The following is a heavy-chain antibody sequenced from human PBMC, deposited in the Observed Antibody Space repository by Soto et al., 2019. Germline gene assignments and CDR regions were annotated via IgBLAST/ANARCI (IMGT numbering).Heavy chain of an antibody. CDR3: ARFDWLSRDSYGMDV. CDR2: INPSGGST. V-gene: IGHV1-46*03. CDR1: GYTFTSYY. Sequence: ASVKVSCKASGYTFTSYYMHWVRQAPGQGLEWMGIINPSGGSTSYAQKFQGRVTMTRDTSTSTVYMELSSLRSEDTAVYYCARFDWLSRDSYGMDVWGQGTTVTVSS. D-gene: IGHD3-9*01. J-gene: IGHJ6*02.